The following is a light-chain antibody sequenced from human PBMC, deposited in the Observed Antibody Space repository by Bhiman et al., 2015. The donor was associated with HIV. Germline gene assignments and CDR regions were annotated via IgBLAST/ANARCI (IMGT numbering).Light chain of an antibody. J-gene: IGLJ1*01. V-gene: IGLV3-21*04. Sequence: SYVLTQPPSVSVAPGKTATITCGGNNIATKSVHWYQQKPGQAPVVVIYYDSDRPSGIPERFSGSNSGNTATLTISRVEAGDEADYYCQVWDSSSGHPSYVFGTGTKVTVL. CDR1: NIATKS. CDR2: YDS. CDR3: QVWDSSSGHPSYV.